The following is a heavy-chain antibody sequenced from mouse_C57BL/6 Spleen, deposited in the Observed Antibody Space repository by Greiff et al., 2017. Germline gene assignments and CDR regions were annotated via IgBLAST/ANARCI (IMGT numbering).Heavy chain of an antibody. Sequence: EVKLMESGPELVKPGASVKISCKASGYSFTDYNMNWVKQSNGKSLEWIGVINPNYGTTSYNQKFKGKATLTVDQSSSTAYMQLNSLTSEDSAVYYCARLDGYYAYYAMDYWGQGTSVTVSS. CDR3: ARLDGYYAYYAMDY. J-gene: IGHJ4*01. V-gene: IGHV1-39*01. CDR1: GYSFTDYN. CDR2: INPNYGTT. D-gene: IGHD2-3*01.